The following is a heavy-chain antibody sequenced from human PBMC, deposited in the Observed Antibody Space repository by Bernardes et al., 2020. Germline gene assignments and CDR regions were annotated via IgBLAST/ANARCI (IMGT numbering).Heavy chain of an antibody. V-gene: IGHV1-18*01. CDR1: WYTFTRFG. CDR3: ARAPQNFGAYVFSLPHFDN. J-gene: IGHJ4*02. Sequence: ASVEAFWKASWYTFTRFGVIWGRQAPGQGLEWMGWISGYNDNKICTHKPQGRVTMTTDASTSTAYMELRSLRCDDTAVYYCARAPQNFGAYVFSLPHFDNWGQGALVTVSS. CDR2: ISGYNDNK. D-gene: IGHD4-17*01.